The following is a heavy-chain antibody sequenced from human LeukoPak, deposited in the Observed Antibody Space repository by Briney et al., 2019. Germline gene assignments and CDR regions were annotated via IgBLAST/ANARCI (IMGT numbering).Heavy chain of an antibody. CDR1: GYTFTGYY. V-gene: IGHV1-2*02. D-gene: IGHD4-17*01. CDR3: ARDSPLDYGDYGIDY. J-gene: IGHJ4*02. Sequence: ASVKVSCKASGYTFTGYYIHWVRQAPGQGLEWMGWINPNSGGTNYAQKFQGRVTMTRDTSISTAYLELSRLRSDDTAVYYCARDSPLDYGDYGIDYWGQGSLVTVSS. CDR2: INPNSGGT.